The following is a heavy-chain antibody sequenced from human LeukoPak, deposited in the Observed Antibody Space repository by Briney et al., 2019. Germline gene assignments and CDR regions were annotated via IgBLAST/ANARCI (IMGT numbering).Heavy chain of an antibody. V-gene: IGHV3-7*04. J-gene: IGHJ4*02. CDR2: IKQDGSKK. D-gene: IGHD5-24*01. CDR1: GFPFSSYW. CDR3: TRVGYIDEGIDY. Sequence: GWSMRLSCVASGFPFSSYWITWCRQAPGKGLEWVVNIKQDGSKKSYVDSVKGRFTISRDNAKNSLYLQMNSLRAEDTAIYYCTRVGYIDEGIDYWGQGTLVTVSS.